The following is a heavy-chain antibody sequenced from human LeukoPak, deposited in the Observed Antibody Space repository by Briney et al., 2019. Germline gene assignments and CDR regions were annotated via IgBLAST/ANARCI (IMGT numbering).Heavy chain of an antibody. CDR1: GGSLSGYY. D-gene: IGHD2-15*01. J-gene: IGHJ4*02. V-gene: IGHV4-34*01. Sequence: SETLSLTCAVYGGSLSGYYWTWIRQTPGKGLEWIGEINYSGNTNYNRSLKSRVTISADTSKNQFSLRLSSVTAADTAVYYCARRGTAYCKGGNCYSDKYFDYWGQGTQVTVSS. CDR3: ARRGTAYCKGGNCYSDKYFDY. CDR2: INYSGNT.